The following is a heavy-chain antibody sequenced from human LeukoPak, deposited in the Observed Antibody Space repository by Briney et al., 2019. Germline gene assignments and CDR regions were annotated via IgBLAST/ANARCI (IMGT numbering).Heavy chain of an antibody. CDR3: AKGLVVIPAAADAFDV. D-gene: IGHD2-2*01. V-gene: IGHV3-23*01. CDR2: ISGSSGST. J-gene: IGHJ3*01. CDR1: GITFNSYA. Sequence: GGSLRLSCAASGITFNSYAMSWVRQAPGKGLEWVSAISGSSGSTYYADSVKGRFTISRDNSKNTLYLQMNSLRAEDTAVYYCAKGLVVIPAAADAFDVWGQGTMVTVSS.